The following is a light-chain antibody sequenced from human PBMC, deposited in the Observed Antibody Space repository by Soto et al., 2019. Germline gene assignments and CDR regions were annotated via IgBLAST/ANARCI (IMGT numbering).Light chain of an antibody. J-gene: IGLJ2*01. CDR1: SGHSNYA. Sequence: QLVLTQSPSASASLGASVKLTCTLSSGHSNYAIAWHQQQSEKGPRYLMKLNSDGSHSKGDGIPDRFSGSSSGAERYLPISSLQSEDEADYYWQTWGSGIVVFGGGTKLTVL. CDR2: LNSDGSH. V-gene: IGLV4-69*01. CDR3: QTWGSGIVV.